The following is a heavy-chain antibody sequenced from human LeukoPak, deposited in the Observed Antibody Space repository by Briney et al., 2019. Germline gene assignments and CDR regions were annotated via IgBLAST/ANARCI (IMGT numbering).Heavy chain of an antibody. V-gene: IGHV4-34*01. CDR2: INHSGYT. Sequence: SETLSLTCAVSGVSFDDYYWAWVRQTPGKGLEWIGEINHSGYTNDSPSLKSRVTLSIDTSRKQFSLNLRSVTGADAGTYYCTRKTTGHDYWGQGTLVTVPS. CDR3: TRKTTGHDY. D-gene: IGHD4-17*01. CDR1: GVSFDDYY. J-gene: IGHJ4*02.